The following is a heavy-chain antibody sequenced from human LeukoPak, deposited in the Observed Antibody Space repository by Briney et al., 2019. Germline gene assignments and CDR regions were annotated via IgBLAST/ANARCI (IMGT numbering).Heavy chain of an antibody. V-gene: IGHV4-34*01. Sequence: KPSETLSLTCAVYGGSFSGYYWSWIRQPPGKGLEWIGEINHSGSTNYNPSLKSRVPISVDTSKNQFSLKLSSVTAADTAVYYCARGRKYYDFWSGYPSYMDVWGKGTTVTVSS. CDR3: ARGRKYYDFWSGYPSYMDV. CDR1: GGSFSGYY. CDR2: INHSGST. D-gene: IGHD3-3*01. J-gene: IGHJ6*03.